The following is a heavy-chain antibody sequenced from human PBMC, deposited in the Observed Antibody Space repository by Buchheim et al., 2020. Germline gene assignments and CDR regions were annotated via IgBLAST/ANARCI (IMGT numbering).Heavy chain of an antibody. CDR2: ISYDGSNK. Sequence: QVQLVESGGGVVQPGRSLRLSCAASGLTFSSYGMHWVRQAPGKGLEWVAVISYDGSNKYYEDSVKGRFTISRDNSKNTLYLQMNSLRAEDTAVYYCAKDDPNFSGWLAYWGQGTL. CDR1: GLTFSSYG. V-gene: IGHV3-30*18. J-gene: IGHJ4*02. D-gene: IGHD6-19*01. CDR3: AKDDPNFSGWLAY.